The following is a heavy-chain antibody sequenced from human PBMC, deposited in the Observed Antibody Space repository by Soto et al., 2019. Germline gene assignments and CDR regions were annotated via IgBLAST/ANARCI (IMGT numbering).Heavy chain of an antibody. CDR3: ARGQEGIVATH. D-gene: IGHD5-12*01. J-gene: IGHJ4*02. V-gene: IGHV4-34*01. CDR2: VKDGGST. CDR1: GGSLTGYY. Sequence: QVQLQQWGAGLLKPSETLSLTCTVNGGSLTGYYWSWIRQPPGKGLEWIGEVKDGGSTNYSPSLRGRDSRSVXTSKTPFSLRLNSVTAADTAVYFCARGQEGIVATHWDQGALVTVSS.